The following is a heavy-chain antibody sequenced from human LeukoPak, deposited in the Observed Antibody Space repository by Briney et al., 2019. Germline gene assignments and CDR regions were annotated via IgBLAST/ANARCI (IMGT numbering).Heavy chain of an antibody. D-gene: IGHD5-18*01. CDR3: ARHSRGYDALVDY. CDR2: VYYSGST. Sequence: SETLSLTCTVSGDSISSYYWSWIRQPPGKGLEWIRYVYYSGSTNYNPSLKSRVAISVDTSKNQFSLNLSSVTAADTAVYYCARHSRGYDALVDYWGQGTLVTVSS. CDR1: GDSISSYY. J-gene: IGHJ4*02. V-gene: IGHV4-59*08.